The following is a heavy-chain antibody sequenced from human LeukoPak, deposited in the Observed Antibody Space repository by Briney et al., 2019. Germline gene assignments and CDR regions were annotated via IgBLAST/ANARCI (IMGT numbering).Heavy chain of an antibody. CDR2: IIPIFGTA. CDR1: GGTFSSYA. D-gene: IGHD5-24*01. Sequence: VASVKVSCKASGGTFSSYAISWGRQAPGQGLEWMGRIIPIFGTANYAQKFQGRVTITADKSTSTAYMELSSLRSEDTAVYYCARRRDGYNYEFDYWGQGTLVTVSS. V-gene: IGHV1-69*06. CDR3: ARRRDGYNYEFDY. J-gene: IGHJ4*02.